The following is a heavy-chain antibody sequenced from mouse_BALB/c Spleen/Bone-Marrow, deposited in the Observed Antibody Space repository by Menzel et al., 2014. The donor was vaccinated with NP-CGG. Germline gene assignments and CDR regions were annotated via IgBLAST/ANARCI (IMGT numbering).Heavy chain of an antibody. D-gene: IGHD1-1*01. J-gene: IGHJ4*01. Sequence: VMLVESGPGLVAPSQSLSITCTVSGFSLTGYGVNWVRQPPGKGLEWLEMIWGDGRTDYNSALKSRLSISKDNSKSQVFLKMNSLQTDDTARYYCARHYGSNYYAMDYWGQGTSVTVSS. CDR3: ARHYGSNYYAMDY. CDR2: IWGDGRT. CDR1: GFSLTGYG. V-gene: IGHV2-6-7*01.